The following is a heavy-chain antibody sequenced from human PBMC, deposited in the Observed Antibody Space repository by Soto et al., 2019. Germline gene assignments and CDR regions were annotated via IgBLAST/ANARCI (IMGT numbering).Heavy chain of an antibody. CDR1: GFSLSTSGVG. D-gene: IGHD5-12*01. CDR2: IYWDDDK. J-gene: IGHJ4*02. Sequence: QITLKESGPTLVKPTQTLTLTCTFSGFSLSTSGVGVGWIRQPPGKALEWLALIYWDDDKRCSPSLKSRLTITKDTSKNHVVLTMTNMDPVDTATYYCAHSFGGYDYFDYWGQGTLVTVSS. CDR3: AHSFGGYDYFDY. V-gene: IGHV2-5*02.